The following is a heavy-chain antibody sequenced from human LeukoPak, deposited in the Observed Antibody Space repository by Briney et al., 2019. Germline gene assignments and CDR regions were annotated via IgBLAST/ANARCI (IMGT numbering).Heavy chain of an antibody. J-gene: IGHJ4*02. CDR2: IIPIFGTA. CDR1: GGTFSSYA. D-gene: IGHD3-22*01. Sequence: AASVKVSCKASGGTFSSYAISWVRQAPGQGLEWMGGIIPIFGTANYAQKFQGRVAMTRNTSISTAYMELSSLRSEDTAVYYCARGRRYDSSGYYYRWGQGTLVTVSS. CDR3: ARGRRYDSSGYYYR. V-gene: IGHV1-69*05.